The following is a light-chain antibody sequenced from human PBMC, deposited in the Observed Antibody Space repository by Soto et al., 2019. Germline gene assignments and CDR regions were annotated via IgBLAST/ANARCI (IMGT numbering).Light chain of an antibody. Sequence: QSALTQPASVSGSPGQSITISCTGTSSDVGGHNYVSWYQQHPGKAPKLMISDVRDRPSGVSNLFSGSKSGNTASLTISGRQAEDDADYYCRSDTTRSTLVFGGGTKLTVL. V-gene: IGLV2-14*01. CDR2: DVR. J-gene: IGLJ2*01. CDR1: SSDVGGHNY. CDR3: RSDTTRSTLV.